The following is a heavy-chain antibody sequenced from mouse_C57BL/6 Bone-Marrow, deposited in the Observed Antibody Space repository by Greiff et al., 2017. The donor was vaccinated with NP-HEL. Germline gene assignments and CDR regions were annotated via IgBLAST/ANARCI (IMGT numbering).Heavy chain of an antibody. V-gene: IGHV5-9-1*02. Sequence: LQQSGEGLVKPGGSLKLSCAASGFTFSSYAMSWVRQTPEKRLEWVAYISSGGDYIYYADTVKGRFTISRDNARNTLYLQMSSLKSEDTAMYYCTRGEAYDFDYWGQGTTLTVSS. J-gene: IGHJ2*01. CDR1: GFTFSSYA. D-gene: IGHD2-12*01. CDR2: ISSGGDYI. CDR3: TRGEAYDFDY.